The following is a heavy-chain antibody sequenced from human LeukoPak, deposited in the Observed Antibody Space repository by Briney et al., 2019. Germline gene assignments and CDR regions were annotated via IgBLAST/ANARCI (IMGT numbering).Heavy chain of an antibody. J-gene: IGHJ4*02. Sequence: RGASLQISCKGSGSNFTRNWIGWVRQLPGKGLEWMGIIYPGDSDTRYSPSFQGQVTMSADKSISTAYLQWSSLKASDTAIYYCARYISTIFDYWGQGTLVTVSS. V-gene: IGHV5-51*01. CDR3: ARYISTIFDY. CDR1: GSNFTRNW. CDR2: IYPGDSDT. D-gene: IGHD2-2*01.